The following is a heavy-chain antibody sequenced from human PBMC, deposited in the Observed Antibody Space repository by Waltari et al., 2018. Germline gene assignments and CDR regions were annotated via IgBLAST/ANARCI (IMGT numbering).Heavy chain of an antibody. CDR3: ARVYYDSNGLDWFDP. V-gene: IGHV3-21*05. D-gene: IGHD3-22*01. CDR1: GFAFSASA. Sequence: EVLLMQSGGALVQPGGSLRLPCAASGFAFSASAMPWVRQAPGKGLEWISYISSNSDFIHYADSVKGRFTISRDNVDNSLYLQMNRLGVADTGVYYCARVYYDSNGLDWFDPWGQGALVTVSS. J-gene: IGHJ5*02. CDR2: ISSNSDFI.